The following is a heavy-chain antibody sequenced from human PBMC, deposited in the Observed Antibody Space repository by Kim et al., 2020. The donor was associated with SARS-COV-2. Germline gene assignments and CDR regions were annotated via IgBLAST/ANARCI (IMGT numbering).Heavy chain of an antibody. J-gene: IGHJ4*02. CDR3: ARASSYYVIDY. V-gene: IGHV4-59*13. CDR2: IFNGGRT. Sequence: SETLSLTCTVSGGSISVYYWSWVRQAPGKGLEWIGYIFNGGRTNYNPSLKSRVTISVDTSKNQFSLKLSSVTAADTVMYYCARASSYYVIDYWGQGTLVTVSS. D-gene: IGHD1-26*01. CDR1: GGSISVYY.